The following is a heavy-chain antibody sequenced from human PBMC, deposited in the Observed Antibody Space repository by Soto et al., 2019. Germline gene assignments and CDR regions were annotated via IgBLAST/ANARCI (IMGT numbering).Heavy chain of an antibody. D-gene: IGHD6-19*01. CDR1: GGSISSSSYY. CDR2: IYYSGST. J-gene: IGHJ5*02. CDR3: ARHIWLRAWFDP. V-gene: IGHV4-39*01. Sequence: SETLSLTCTVSGGSISSSSYYWGWIRQPPGNGLEWIGSIYYSGSTYYNPSLKSRVTISVDTSKNQFSLKLSSVTAADTAVYYCARHIWLRAWFDPWGQGTLLTVSS.